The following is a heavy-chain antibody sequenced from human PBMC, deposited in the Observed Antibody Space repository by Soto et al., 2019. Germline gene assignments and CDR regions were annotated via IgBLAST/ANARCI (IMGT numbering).Heavy chain of an antibody. CDR2: ISSSGGTT. V-gene: IGHV3-23*01. CDR1: GFTFSSFA. CDR3: ARDYSYACDY. D-gene: IGHD3-16*01. Sequence: EVQMLESGGGLVQPGWSLRLSCAVSGFTFSSFAMSWVRQAPGKGLEWVSVISSSGGTTYYADSVKGRFTISRDNSKNTLYLQMNSLRAEDTAVYYCARDYSYACDYWGQGTLVTVSS. J-gene: IGHJ4*02.